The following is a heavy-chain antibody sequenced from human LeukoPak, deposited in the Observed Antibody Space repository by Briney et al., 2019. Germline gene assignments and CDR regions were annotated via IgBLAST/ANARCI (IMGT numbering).Heavy chain of an antibody. D-gene: IGHD5-18*01. CDR3: AREGYGAAYNWFDP. CDR2: ISSSSSYI. CDR1: GFTFSSYS. V-gene: IGHV3-21*01. J-gene: IGHJ5*02. Sequence: GGSLRLSCAASGFTFSSYSMNWVRQAPGKGLEWVSSISSSSSYIYYADSVKGRVTISVDTSKNQFSLKLSSVTAADTAVYYCAREGYGAAYNWFDPWGQGTLVTVSS.